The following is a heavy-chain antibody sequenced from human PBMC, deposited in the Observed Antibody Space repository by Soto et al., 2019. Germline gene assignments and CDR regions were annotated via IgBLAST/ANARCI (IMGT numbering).Heavy chain of an antibody. CDR3: ARDGSGYRSRASPMDV. CDR1: GDTFSSYA. V-gene: IGHV1-69*01. D-gene: IGHD3-22*01. Sequence: QVQLVQSGAEVKKPGSSVKVSCKASGDTFSSYAISWVRQAPGQGLEWMVGIIPIFGTANYAQKFQGRVTITADESTSTAYMELSSLRSEDTAVYYCARDGSGYRSRASPMDVWGQGTTVTVSS. CDR2: IIPIFGTA. J-gene: IGHJ6*02.